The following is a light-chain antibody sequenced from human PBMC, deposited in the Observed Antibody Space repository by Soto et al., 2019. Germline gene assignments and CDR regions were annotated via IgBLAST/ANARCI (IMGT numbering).Light chain of an antibody. CDR2: DAS. CDR3: QQRSHGLT. V-gene: IGKV3-11*01. CDR1: QSVSSAN. J-gene: IGKJ4*01. Sequence: EIVLTQSPGTLSLSPGERATLSCRASQSVSSANFAWYQQRPGQAPRLLIYDASNRATGIPARFSGSGSGTDFTLTISSLEPEDFAVYYCQQRSHGLTFGGGTKVDIK.